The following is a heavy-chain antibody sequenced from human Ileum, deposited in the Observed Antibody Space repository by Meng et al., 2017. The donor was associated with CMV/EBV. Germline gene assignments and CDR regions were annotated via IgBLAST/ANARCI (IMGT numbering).Heavy chain of an antibody. Sequence: GESLKISCAASGFTFSDYYMNWVRQAPGKGLEWVSGISGSGGGTYYADSVKGRFTISRDNAKNSLYLQMNSLRAEDTAVYYCARDFRGGAFDIWGQGTMVTVSS. J-gene: IGHJ3*02. V-gene: IGHV3-11*04. CDR3: ARDFRGGAFDI. CDR1: GFTFSDYY. CDR2: ISGSGGGT.